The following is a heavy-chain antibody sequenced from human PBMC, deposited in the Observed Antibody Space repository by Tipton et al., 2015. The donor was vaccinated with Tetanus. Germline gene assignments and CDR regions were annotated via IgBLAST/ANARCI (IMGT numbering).Heavy chain of an antibody. Sequence: TPSLTCTVSGGSVRSGDYSWNWIRQPPGKGLEWLAYVSYSGRTNSNYSLKSRITISQDTSKNQFSLRLTSVTAADTAVYYCARANYEFPKKGPFDSWGQGALVIVSS. CDR1: GGSVRSGDYS. CDR3: ARANYEFPKKGPFDS. V-gene: IGHV4-61*08. J-gene: IGHJ4*02. D-gene: IGHD3-3*01. CDR2: VSYSGRT.